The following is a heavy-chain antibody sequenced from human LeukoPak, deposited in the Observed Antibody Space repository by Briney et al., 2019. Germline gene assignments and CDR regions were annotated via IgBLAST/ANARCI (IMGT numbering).Heavy chain of an antibody. V-gene: IGHV4-39*01. CDR2: IYYSGST. Sequence: SETLSHTSTVSGGSISSSSYYWGWIRQPPGKGLEWIGSIYYSGSTYYNPSLKSRVTISVDTSKNQFSLKLSSVTAADTAVYYCARRGNSTSVDYWGQGTVDSVSS. CDR3: ARRGNSTSVDY. CDR1: GGSISSSSYY. D-gene: IGHD4-23*01. J-gene: IGHJ4*02.